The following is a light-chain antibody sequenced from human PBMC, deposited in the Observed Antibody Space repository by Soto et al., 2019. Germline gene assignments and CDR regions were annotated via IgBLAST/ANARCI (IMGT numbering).Light chain of an antibody. CDR2: DAS. Sequence: EIVLTQSPATLSLSPGEGASLSCRASQSVSSYLAWHQQKPGQAPRLLIYDASNRATGIPARFSGSGSGTDFTFIISSLEPEDFAVYYCQQRSNWPVTFGLGTKVDIK. CDR3: QQRSNWPVT. CDR1: QSVSSY. V-gene: IGKV3-11*01. J-gene: IGKJ1*01.